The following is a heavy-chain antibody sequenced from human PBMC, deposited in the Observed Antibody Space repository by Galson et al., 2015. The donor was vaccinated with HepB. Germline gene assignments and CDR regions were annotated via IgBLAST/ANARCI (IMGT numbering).Heavy chain of an antibody. CDR3: ARGGDSGGYSREPFDY. D-gene: IGHD3-22*01. Sequence: SLRLSCAVSGFTVRNNYMSWVRQAPGKGLEWVSVIYSGGSTYYADSVKGRFTISRDNSKNTLYLQMNSPRAEDTAVYYCARGGDSGGYSREPFDYWGQGALVTVSS. CDR2: IYSGGST. J-gene: IGHJ4*02. CDR1: GFTVRNNY. V-gene: IGHV3-66*01.